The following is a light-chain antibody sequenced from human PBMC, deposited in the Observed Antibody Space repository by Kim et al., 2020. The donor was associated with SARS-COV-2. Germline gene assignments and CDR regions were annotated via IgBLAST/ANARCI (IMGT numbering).Light chain of an antibody. J-gene: IGKJ4*01. CDR1: QDISTY. CDR2: DAS. Sequence: STSVGDRVTITCQAGQDISTYLSWFQQKPGKAPKLLIYDASHLETGVPSRFSGSGSGTDYTFTISSLRPEDIATYYCQQYDDLPYTFGGGTKLEI. CDR3: QQYDDLPYT. V-gene: IGKV1-33*01.